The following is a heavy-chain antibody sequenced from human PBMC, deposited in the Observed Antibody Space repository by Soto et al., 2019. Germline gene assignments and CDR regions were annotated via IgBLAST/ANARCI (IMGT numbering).Heavy chain of an antibody. CDR3: AKLPWADYGGIFDP. V-gene: IGHV4-59*01. CDR2: IYYSGNT. Sequence: SETLSLTCTVSGGSLSSYYWTWIRQPPGKGLEWIGYIYYSGNTNYNPSLKSRVTISVDTSKNQFSLKLGSVTAADTAVYYYAKLPWADYGGIFDPWGPGTLVTSPQ. D-gene: IGHD4-17*01. J-gene: IGHJ5*02. CDR1: GGSLSSYY.